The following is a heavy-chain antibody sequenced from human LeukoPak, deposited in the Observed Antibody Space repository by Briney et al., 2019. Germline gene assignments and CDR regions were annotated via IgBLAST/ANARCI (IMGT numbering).Heavy chain of an antibody. J-gene: IGHJ6*03. V-gene: IGHV3-23*01. D-gene: IGHD6-19*01. CDR3: AKNGAVAKGSYYMDV. CDR2: ISGSGGST. Sequence: GGSLRLSCAASGFTFSSYAMSWVRQAPGKGLEWVSAISGSGGSTYYADSVKGRFTISRDNSKNTLYLQMNSLRAEDTAVYYCAKNGAVAKGSYYMDVWGKGTTVTVSS. CDR1: GFTFSSYA.